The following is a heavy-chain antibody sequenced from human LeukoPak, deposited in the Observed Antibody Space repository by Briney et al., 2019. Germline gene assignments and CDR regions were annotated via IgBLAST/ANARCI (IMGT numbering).Heavy chain of an antibody. J-gene: IGHJ4*02. V-gene: IGHV3-23*01. Sequence: GGSLRLSCAASGFTFSSYAMSWVRQAPGKGLEWVSAISGSGGSTYYADSVKGRFTISRDNSKNTLYLQMNSLRAEDTAVYYCAKGYCSSTSCYIMENWGQGTLVTVSS. D-gene: IGHD2-2*02. CDR3: AKGYCSSTSCYIMEN. CDR2: ISGSGGST. CDR1: GFTFSSYA.